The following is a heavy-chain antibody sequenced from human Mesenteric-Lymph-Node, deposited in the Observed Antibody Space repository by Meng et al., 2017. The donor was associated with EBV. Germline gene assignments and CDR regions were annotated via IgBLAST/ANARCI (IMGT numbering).Heavy chain of an antibody. J-gene: IGHJ4*02. CDR2: FYYSGGT. Sequence: LPGSGPGFVEPLDTPSLSCNVSGGYINSSSYYWGWIRQTPGQRLEWIGNFYYSGGTYYNPSLKSRVTISEHTSKNQFSLKLSSVTAADTAVYYCARVLLRGVILLWGQGTLVTASS. CDR1: GGYINSSSYY. D-gene: IGHD3-10*01. CDR3: ARVLLRGVILL. V-gene: IGHV4-39*07.